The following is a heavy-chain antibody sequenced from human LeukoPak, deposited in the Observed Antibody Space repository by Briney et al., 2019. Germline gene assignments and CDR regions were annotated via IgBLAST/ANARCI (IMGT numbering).Heavy chain of an antibody. CDR3: ARSVSCSSTSCYPYYYYYYMDV. Sequence: GGSLRLSCAASGFTFSSYSMNWVRQAPGKGLEWVSSISSISSYIYYADSVKGRFTISRDNAKNSLYLQMNSLRAEDTAVYYCARSVSCSSTSCYPYYYYYYMDVWGKGTTVTVS. J-gene: IGHJ6*03. CDR1: GFTFSSYS. V-gene: IGHV3-21*01. D-gene: IGHD2-2*01. CDR2: ISSISSYI.